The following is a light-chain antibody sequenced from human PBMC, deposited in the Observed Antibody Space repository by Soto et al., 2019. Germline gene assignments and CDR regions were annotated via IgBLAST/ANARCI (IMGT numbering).Light chain of an antibody. CDR3: SSYTTSSTPHYV. J-gene: IGLJ1*01. Sequence: QSALTQPASVSGSPGQSITISCTGTSSDVGGYNSVSWYQHHPGKAPKLMIFDVSDRPSGVSSRFSGSKSGNTASLTISGIQAEDDADYYCSSYTTSSTPHYVFGPGTKVTVL. V-gene: IGLV2-14*03. CDR1: SSDVGGYNS. CDR2: DVS.